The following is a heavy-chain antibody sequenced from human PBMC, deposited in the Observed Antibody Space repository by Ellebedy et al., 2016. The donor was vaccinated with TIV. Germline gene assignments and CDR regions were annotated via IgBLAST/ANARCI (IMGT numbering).Heavy chain of an antibody. D-gene: IGHD6-13*01. V-gene: IGHV3-15*01. CDR2: LKSKTDGGPT. Sequence: PGGSLRLSCAASGFSFRTAWISWVRQLPGKGLEWIGRLKSKTDGGPTDYAAPVKGRFFLSRDDSRSTASLHMNGLKTEDTAVYYCTAELMGRGKQLFHYWGQGTLVTVSS. CDR3: TAELMGRGKQLFHY. J-gene: IGHJ4*02. CDR1: GFSFRTAW.